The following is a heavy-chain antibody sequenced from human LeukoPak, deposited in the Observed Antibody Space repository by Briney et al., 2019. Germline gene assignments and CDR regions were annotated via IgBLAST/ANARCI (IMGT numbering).Heavy chain of an antibody. CDR1: GFTFSDYY. D-gene: IGHD3-22*01. CDR2: ISSSGSTL. CDR3: ARGEKYYDSSGYYYEPDY. Sequence: GGSLRVSCAASGFTFSDYYMSWIRQAPGKGLEWVSYISSSGSTLYYADSVKGRFTISRDNAKNSLYLQMNSLRAEDTAVYYCARGEKYYDSSGYYYEPDYWGQGTLVTVSS. J-gene: IGHJ4*02. V-gene: IGHV3-11*01.